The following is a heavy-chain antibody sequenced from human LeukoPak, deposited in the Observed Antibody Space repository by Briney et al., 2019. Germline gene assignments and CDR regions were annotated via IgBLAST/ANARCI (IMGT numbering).Heavy chain of an antibody. Sequence: ASVKVSCKASGYTFTSYYMHWVRQAPGQGLEWMGLINPSGSSTSYAQKFQGRLSLTRDMSTSTDYMELSSLRSEDTAVYYCARDLYSRRMDYYGSGSYFAYWGQGTLVTVSS. CDR2: INPSGSST. D-gene: IGHD3-10*01. V-gene: IGHV1-46*01. J-gene: IGHJ4*02. CDR3: ARDLYSRRMDYYGSGSYFAY. CDR1: GYTFTSYY.